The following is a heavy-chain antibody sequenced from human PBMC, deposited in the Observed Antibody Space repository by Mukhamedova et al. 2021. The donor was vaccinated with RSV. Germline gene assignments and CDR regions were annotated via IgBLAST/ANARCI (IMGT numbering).Heavy chain of an antibody. CDR3: AIDVGSAKYYYYMDV. CDR2: IRHDGSKE. J-gene: IGHJ6*03. D-gene: IGHD1-26*01. Sequence: VRQAPGKGLEWVAFIRHDGSKEEYADSVKGRFIISRDISKNTLYLQMNSLSAEDTAVFYCAIDVGSAKYYYYMDVWGKGTTVTVS. V-gene: IGHV3-30*02.